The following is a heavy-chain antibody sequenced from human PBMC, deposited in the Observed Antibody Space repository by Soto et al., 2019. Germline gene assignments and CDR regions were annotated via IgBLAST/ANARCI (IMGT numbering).Heavy chain of an antibody. J-gene: IGHJ6*02. D-gene: IGHD2-21*01. Sequence: QVQLVESGGGLVKPGGSLRLSCAASGFTFSDYYMSWIRQAPGKGLEWVSYISSSSSYTNYADSVKGRFTISRDNAKNSLYLQMNSLRAEDTAVYYCAREGPDTILMQTPYYYYYGMDVWGQGTTVTVSS. CDR2: ISSSSSYT. CDR3: AREGPDTILMQTPYYYYYGMDV. CDR1: GFTFSDYY. V-gene: IGHV3-11*05.